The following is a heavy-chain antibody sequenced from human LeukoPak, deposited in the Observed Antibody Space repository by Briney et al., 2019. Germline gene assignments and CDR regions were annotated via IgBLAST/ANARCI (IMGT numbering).Heavy chain of an antibody. V-gene: IGHV1-2*02. Sequence: VASVKVSCKASGYIFTDNYIHWVRQAPGQGLERMGWINPNSGGTKYAQKFQGRVTMTRDTSFNTVYTEVSRLRSDDTAVYHCARRSKWSFDFWGQGTLVTVSS. CDR1: GYIFTDNY. CDR3: ARRSKWSFDF. CDR2: INPNSGGT. D-gene: IGHD2-8*01. J-gene: IGHJ4*02.